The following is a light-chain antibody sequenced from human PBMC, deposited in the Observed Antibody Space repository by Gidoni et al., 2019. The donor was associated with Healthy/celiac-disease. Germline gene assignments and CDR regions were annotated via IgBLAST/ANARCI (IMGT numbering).Light chain of an antibody. V-gene: IGKV1-5*01. CDR3: HQYNSYTLT. Sequence: DIQMNQSPSTLSASVGDRVTITCRASQSISSWLAWYQQKPGKAPKLLIYDASSLESGVPSRFSGSGSGTAFTLTISSLQPDDFATYYCHQYNSYTLTFGQGTKVEIK. CDR2: DAS. J-gene: IGKJ1*01. CDR1: QSISSW.